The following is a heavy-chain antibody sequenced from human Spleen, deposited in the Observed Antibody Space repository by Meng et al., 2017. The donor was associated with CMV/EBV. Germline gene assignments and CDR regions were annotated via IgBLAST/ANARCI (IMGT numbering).Heavy chain of an antibody. CDR1: GGSSSCSSYC. V-gene: IGHV4-39*07. J-gene: IGHJ1*01. D-gene: IGHD2-8*02. Sequence: AAGPGVSQPSEPLSLTVTFSGGSSSCSSYCWGWIRQPPGKGLEWIGSIYYSGSTYYNPSLKSRVTISVDTSKNQFSLKLSSVTAADTAVYYCARSTGTEYFQHWGQGTLVTVSS. CDR2: IYYSGST. CDR3: ARSTGTEYFQH.